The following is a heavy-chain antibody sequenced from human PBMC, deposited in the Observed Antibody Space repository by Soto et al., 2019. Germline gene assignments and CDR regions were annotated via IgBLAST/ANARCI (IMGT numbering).Heavy chain of an antibody. CDR2: IWYDGSNK. CDR1: GFTFSSYG. D-gene: IGHD3-10*01. Sequence: GGSLRLSCAASGFTFSSYGMHWVRQAPGKGLEWVAVIWYDGSNKYYADSVKGRFTISRDNSKNTLYLQMNSLRAEDTAVYYCARDEIYALSIELWFGEFRHWGQGTLVTVSS. J-gene: IGHJ4*02. V-gene: IGHV3-33*01. CDR3: ARDEIYALSIELWFGEFRH.